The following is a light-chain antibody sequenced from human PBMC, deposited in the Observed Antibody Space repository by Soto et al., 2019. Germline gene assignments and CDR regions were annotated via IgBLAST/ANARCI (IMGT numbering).Light chain of an antibody. CDR3: QKYGSSPRT. CDR1: QSVRSSY. V-gene: IGKV3-20*01. CDR2: AAS. Sequence: EIVLTQSPDTLSLSPVESATLSCRASQSVRSSYLAWYQQTPGQTPRLLIYAASSRATGIPDRFSGSGSGTDFSLTISRLEAEDFAVYYCQKYGSSPRTFGQGTKVDIK. J-gene: IGKJ1*01.